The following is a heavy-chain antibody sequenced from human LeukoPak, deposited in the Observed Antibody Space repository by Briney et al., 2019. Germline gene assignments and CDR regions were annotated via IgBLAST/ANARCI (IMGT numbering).Heavy chain of an antibody. CDR1: GGSFSGYY. Sequence: PSGTLSLTCAVYGGSFSGYYWNWIRQPPGEGLEWIGEINHSGNTNYNPSLKSRVIMSVDTSKSQFSLKLNSVTAADTAMYYCAVAGYGRRFDYWGQGTLLTVSS. CDR2: INHSGNT. D-gene: IGHD5-18*01. CDR3: AVAGYGRRFDY. J-gene: IGHJ4*02. V-gene: IGHV4-34*01.